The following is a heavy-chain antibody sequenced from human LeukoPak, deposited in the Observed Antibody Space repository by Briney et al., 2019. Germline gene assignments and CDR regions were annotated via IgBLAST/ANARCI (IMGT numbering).Heavy chain of an antibody. D-gene: IGHD6-6*01. CDR1: GGSISSSNW. V-gene: IGHV4-4*02. CDR3: AKAGILQASSSGLQYFDL. CDR2: IYHSGST. Sequence: SGTLSLTCAVSGGSISSSNWWSWVRQPPGKGLEWIGEIYHSGSTNYNPSLKSRVTISVDKSKNQFSLKLSSVTAADTAVYYCAKAGILQASSSGLQYFDLWGRGTLVTASS. J-gene: IGHJ2*01.